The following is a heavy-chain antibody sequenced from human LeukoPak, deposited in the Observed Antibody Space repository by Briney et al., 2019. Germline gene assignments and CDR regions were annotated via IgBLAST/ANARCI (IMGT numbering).Heavy chain of an antibody. CDR1: GGSVSSGPYY. CDR2: IYYSGST. J-gene: IGHJ4*02. V-gene: IGHV4-39*07. CDR3: ARDKTFEVVNYFDY. Sequence: PSETLSGSCTVAGGSVSSGPYYWSWIRQPPGNGLEWLGSIYYSGSTYFNPSLKSRITVSLDTSKNQFSLKLSSVTAADTAVYYCARDKTFEVVNYFDYWGQGTLVTVSS. D-gene: IGHD3-3*01.